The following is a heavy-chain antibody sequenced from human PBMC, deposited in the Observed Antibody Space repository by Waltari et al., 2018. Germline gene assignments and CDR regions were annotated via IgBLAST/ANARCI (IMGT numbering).Heavy chain of an antibody. J-gene: IGHJ6*03. Sequence: HVQLVQSGAEVKKPGSSVKVSCKASGDSFGGYGISWVRLAPGQGLEWMGVINPMYGIPGYSLKFQERLTITADESTSTAYMELSSLRSEDTAIYYCARHELVISQYYYNMYVWGQGTTVTISS. D-gene: IGHD2-21*01. CDR3: ARHELVISQYYYNMYV. V-gene: IGHV1-69*12. CDR2: INPMYGIP. CDR1: GDSFGGYG.